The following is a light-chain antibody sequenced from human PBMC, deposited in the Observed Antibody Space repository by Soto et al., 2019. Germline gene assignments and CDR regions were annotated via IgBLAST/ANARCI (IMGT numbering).Light chain of an antibody. V-gene: IGKV3-20*01. CDR3: QQYDNFPRT. CDR1: QSISSNY. CDR2: GAS. J-gene: IGKJ1*01. Sequence: EIVLTQSPGTLSLSPGERATLSCRASQSISSNYLAWHQQKPGQAPRLLIYGASNRATGVPDKFSGSGSGTDFTITIDRLEPEDFAGYYCQQYDNFPRTFGPGTKVEFK.